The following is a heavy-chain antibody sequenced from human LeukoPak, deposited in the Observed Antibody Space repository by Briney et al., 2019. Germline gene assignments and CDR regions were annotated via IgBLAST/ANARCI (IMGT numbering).Heavy chain of an antibody. Sequence: PGRSLRLSCAASGFTFSYYGMHWVRQAPGKGLDSVAVIWSDGSNKYYAGSVKGRFTISRDNSKNTLYLQMNSLRAEDTAVYYCSSFDYWGQGTLVTVSS. CDR1: GFTFSYYG. J-gene: IGHJ4*02. V-gene: IGHV3-33*01. CDR2: IWSDGSNK. CDR3: SSFDY.